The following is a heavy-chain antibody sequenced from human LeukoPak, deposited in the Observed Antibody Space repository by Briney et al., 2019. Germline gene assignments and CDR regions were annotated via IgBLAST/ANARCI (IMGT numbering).Heavy chain of an antibody. J-gene: IGHJ4*02. CDR2: ISGSGGST. CDR1: GFTFSSYA. D-gene: IGHD3-10*01. V-gene: IGHV3-23*01. Sequence: GGSLRLSCAASGFTFSSYAMSWVRQAPGKGLEWVSAISGSGGSTYYADSVKGRFTISRDNSKNTLYLQMNSLRAEDTAVYYCAKADPPYYYDSGSLSIDYWGQGTLVTVSS. CDR3: AKADPPYYYDSGSLSIDY.